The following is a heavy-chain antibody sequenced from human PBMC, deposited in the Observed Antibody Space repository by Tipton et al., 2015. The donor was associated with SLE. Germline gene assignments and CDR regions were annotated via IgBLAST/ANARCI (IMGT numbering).Heavy chain of an antibody. Sequence: LRLSCTVSGGSISSSSYYWGWIRQPPGKGLEWIGSIYYSGSTNYNPSLKSRVNISIDTSKNQFSLNLNSVTAADTAMYYCARDGGAFDIWGQGTMVTVSS. J-gene: IGHJ3*02. CDR3: ARDGGAFDI. CDR1: GGSISSSSYY. CDR2: IYYSGST. V-gene: IGHV4-39*07.